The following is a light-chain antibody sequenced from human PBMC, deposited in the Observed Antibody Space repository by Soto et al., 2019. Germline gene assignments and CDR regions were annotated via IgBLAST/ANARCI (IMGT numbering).Light chain of an antibody. J-gene: IGLJ2*01. V-gene: IGLV2-14*01. Sequence: QSVLTQPASVSGSPGQSITISCTGTSSDVGAYNYVSWYQQHPGKAPKLMIYDVNNRPSGVSNRFSGSKSGNTASLTISGLQAEDEADYYCNSYTSTSTLVFGGGTKLTVL. CDR2: DVN. CDR1: SSDVGAYNY. CDR3: NSYTSTSTLV.